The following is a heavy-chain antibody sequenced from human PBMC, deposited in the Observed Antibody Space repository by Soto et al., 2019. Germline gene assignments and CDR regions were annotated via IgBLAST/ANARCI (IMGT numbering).Heavy chain of an antibody. CDR2: IYYSGST. J-gene: IGHJ4*02. CDR1: GGSVSSGSYY. CDR3: ARVAGIAVSGPLGFDY. V-gene: IGHV4-61*01. Sequence: QVQLQESGPGLVKPSETLSLTCTVSGGSVSSGSYYWSWIRQPPGKGLEWIGYIYYSGSTNYNPSLKSRVTISVDTAKNQFSLKLSSVTAADTAVYYCARVAGIAVSGPLGFDYWGQGTLVTVSS. D-gene: IGHD6-19*01.